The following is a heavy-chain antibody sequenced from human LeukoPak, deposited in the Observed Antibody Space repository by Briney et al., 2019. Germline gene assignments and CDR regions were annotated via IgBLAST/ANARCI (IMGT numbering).Heavy chain of an antibody. V-gene: IGHV3-66*01. CDR1: GLVVTTSS. D-gene: IGHD5-18*01. CDR3: ARDEVGAGDTYVKFDS. J-gene: IGHJ4*02. CDR2: IDTAGNT. Sequence: GGSLRLSCAASGLVVTTSSMRWVRQAPGRGLDWVSLIDTAGNTFYSDSVRGRFTISRDNSRNTLYLQMNSLRAEDTAVYYCARDEVGAGDTYVKFDSWGQGTLVTVSS.